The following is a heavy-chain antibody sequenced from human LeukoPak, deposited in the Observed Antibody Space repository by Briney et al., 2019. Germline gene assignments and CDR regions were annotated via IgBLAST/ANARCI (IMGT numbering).Heavy chain of an antibody. CDR2: IYYSGST. V-gene: IGHV4-30-4*08. Sequence: PSQTLSLTCTVSGGSISSGDYYWSWIRQPTGKGLEWIGYIYYSGSTYYNPSLKSRVTISVDTSKNQFSLKLSSVTAADTAVYYCARGAGDSDFWSSYYTARYYMDGWGKGTTVTVSS. J-gene: IGHJ6*03. CDR1: GGSISSGDYY. CDR3: ARGAGDSDFWSSYYTARYYMDG. D-gene: IGHD3-3*01.